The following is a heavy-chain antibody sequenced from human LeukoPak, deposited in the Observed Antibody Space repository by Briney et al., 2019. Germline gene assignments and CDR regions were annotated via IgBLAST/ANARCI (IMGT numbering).Heavy chain of an antibody. Sequence: PGGSLRLSCAASGFTFSDYYMSWIRQAPGKGLEWVSYISSGGRTIHYADSVKGRFTMSRDNAKNSLYLQMNSLRAEDTAVYYCVQSITMFIGWGQGTLVTVSS. V-gene: IGHV3-11*04. J-gene: IGHJ4*02. CDR1: GFTFSDYY. CDR3: VQSITMFIG. CDR2: ISSGGRTI. D-gene: IGHD3-10*02.